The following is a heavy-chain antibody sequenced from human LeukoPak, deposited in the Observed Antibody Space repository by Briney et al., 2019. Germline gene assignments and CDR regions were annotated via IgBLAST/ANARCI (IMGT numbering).Heavy chain of an antibody. CDR2: ITGNGGST. D-gene: IGHD6-19*01. V-gene: IGHV3-23*01. CDR3: ARGQGIAVAGSDY. J-gene: IGHJ4*02. CDR1: GFTFSTYA. Sequence: PGGSLRLSCAASGFTFSTYAMTWVRQAPGKGLDWVSGITGNGGSTYYADSVKGRFTISRDNSKNTLYLQMNSLRAEDTAVYYCARGQGIAVAGSDYWGQGTLVTVSS.